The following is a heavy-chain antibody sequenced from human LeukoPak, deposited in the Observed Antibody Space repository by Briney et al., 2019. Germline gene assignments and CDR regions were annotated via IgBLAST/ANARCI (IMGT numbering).Heavy chain of an antibody. CDR3: ARRQLWSESPFDY. Sequence: PGGSLRVSCAASGFTFSSYAMSWVRQAPGKGLEWVANIKQDGSEKYYVDSVKGRFTISRDNAKNSLYLQMNSLRAEDTAVYYCARRQLWSESPFDYWGQGTLVTVSS. CDR1: GFTFSSYA. D-gene: IGHD5-18*01. V-gene: IGHV3-7*01. CDR2: IKQDGSEK. J-gene: IGHJ4*02.